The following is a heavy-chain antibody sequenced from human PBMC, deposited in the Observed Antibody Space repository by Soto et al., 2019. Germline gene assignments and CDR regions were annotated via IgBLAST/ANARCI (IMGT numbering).Heavy chain of an antibody. CDR1: GYTFTSYY. D-gene: IGHD5-12*01. CDR2: INPSGGST. Sequence: QVQLVQSGAEVKKPGASVKVSCKASGYTFTSYYMHWVRQAPGQGLEWMGIINPSGGSTSYAQKFQGRXXMXRXXSTSTVYMELSSLRSEDTAVYYCARELRDGYTLDYWGQGTLVTVSS. CDR3: ARELRDGYTLDY. V-gene: IGHV1-46*01. J-gene: IGHJ4*02.